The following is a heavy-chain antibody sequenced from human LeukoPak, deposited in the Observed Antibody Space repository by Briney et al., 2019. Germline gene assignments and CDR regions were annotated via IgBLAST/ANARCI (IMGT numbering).Heavy chain of an antibody. CDR3: ARVGYPTQRRVLSAVSIPTAGAFDV. V-gene: IGHV4-4*02. Sequence: PSETLSLTCAVSGGSISSSNWWSWVRQPPGKGLEWIGEIYHSGSTNYNPSLKSRVTISVDTSKKQFSLSLTSVTAADTAVYYCARVGYPTQRRVLSAVSIPTAGAFDVWGQGTLVTVSS. CDR1: GGSISSSNW. CDR2: IYHSGST. J-gene: IGHJ3*01. D-gene: IGHD2-21*01.